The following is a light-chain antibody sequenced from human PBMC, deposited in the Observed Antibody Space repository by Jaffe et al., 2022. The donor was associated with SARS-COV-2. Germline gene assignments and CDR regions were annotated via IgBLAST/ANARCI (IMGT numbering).Light chain of an antibody. CDR2: DAS. V-gene: IGKV1-33*01. Sequence: DIQMTQSPSSLSASVGDRVTITCQASQDITNYLNWYQQKPGKAPKLLIYDASNLETGVPSRFSGRGSGTDFIFTISSLQPEDIATYYCQQYDSLPPYTFGQGTKLEIK. CDR3: QQYDSLPPYT. J-gene: IGKJ2*01. CDR1: QDITNY.